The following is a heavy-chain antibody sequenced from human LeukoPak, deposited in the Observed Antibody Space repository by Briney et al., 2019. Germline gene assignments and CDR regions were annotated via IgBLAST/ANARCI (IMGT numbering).Heavy chain of an antibody. CDR1: GFTFSSYD. V-gene: IGHV3-30*02. Sequence: PGGSLRLSCEASGFTFSSYDMHWVRQAPGKGLEWVAFIRYDGSYTYYADSVKGRFTISRDNSENTLYLQMNSLRAEDTAVYYCAASRGTFDYWGQGTLVTVSS. CDR3: AASRGTFDY. CDR2: IRYDGSYT. D-gene: IGHD3-10*01. J-gene: IGHJ4*02.